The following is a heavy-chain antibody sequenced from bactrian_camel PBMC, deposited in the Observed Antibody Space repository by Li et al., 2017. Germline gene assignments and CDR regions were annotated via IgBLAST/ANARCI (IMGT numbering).Heavy chain of an antibody. J-gene: IGHJ4*01. CDR2: EGNK. CDR1: GFRFNHTA. D-gene: IGHD7*01. V-gene: IGHV3S53*01. Sequence: QVQLVESGGGPVQAGRSLRLSCATSGFRFNHTAMSWARQAPGNECELVSEGNKIYADSVKGRFTISRDNAKNTLYLQMNSLKTEDTAVYYCQPAGRSYVDISCRASLGQGTQVTVS.